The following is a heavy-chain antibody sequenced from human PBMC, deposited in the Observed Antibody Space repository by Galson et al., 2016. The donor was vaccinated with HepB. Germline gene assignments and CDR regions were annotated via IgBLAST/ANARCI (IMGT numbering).Heavy chain of an antibody. CDR3: AHIRYFDCYFDS. CDR2: IYWDDDK. Sequence: PALVKPTQTLTLTCTFSGLSLSSSGVGVGWIRQPPGKALEWLALIYWDDDKRYSPSLKGRVTITKDTSKNQVVLTMTNMDPVDTATYCCAHIRYFDCYFDSWGQGTLVTVSS. D-gene: IGHD3-9*01. J-gene: IGHJ4*02. CDR1: GLSLSSSGVG. V-gene: IGHV2-5*02.